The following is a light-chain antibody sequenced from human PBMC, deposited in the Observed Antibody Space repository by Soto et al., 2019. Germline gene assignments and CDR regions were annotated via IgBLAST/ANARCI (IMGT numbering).Light chain of an antibody. V-gene: IGLV2-8*01. Sequence: QSALTQPPSASGSPGQSVTISCTGTSSDIGGYNYVSWYQQHPGKAPKLMIYEVSQRPSGVPDRFSGSKSGNTASLTVSGLQSEDEAEYYCNSYAVTHVVFGGGTKVTVL. CDR3: NSYAVTHVV. CDR2: EVS. CDR1: SSDIGGYNY. J-gene: IGLJ2*01.